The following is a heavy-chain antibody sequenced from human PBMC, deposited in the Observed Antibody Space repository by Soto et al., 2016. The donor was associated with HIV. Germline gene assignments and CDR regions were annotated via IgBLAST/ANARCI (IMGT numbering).Heavy chain of an antibody. CDR3: ARTGGCCNELVPTP. CDR1: GGSISSSSYY. Sequence: QLQLQESGPGLVKPSETLSLTCTVSGGSISSSSYYWGWIRQPPGKGLEWIGSISYSGSTYYNPSLKSRVTISVDTSKNQFSVKVNSVTAADTAVYYCARTGGCCNELVPTPWGQGTLGPPSP. V-gene: IGHV4-39*01. D-gene: IGHD3-9*01. CDR2: ISYSGST. J-gene: IGHJ5*02.